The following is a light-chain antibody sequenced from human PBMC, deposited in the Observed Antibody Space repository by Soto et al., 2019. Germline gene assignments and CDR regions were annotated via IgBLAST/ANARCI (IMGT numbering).Light chain of an antibody. Sequence: EIVLAQFPATLSLSPGERSTLSCRSSQSVSSNFLAWYRQKPGQAPRLLIYGASNRATGIPDRFSGSGSGTDFTLTISRLEPEDFAVYYCQQHGDSPRTFGQGTKVDNK. CDR1: QSVSSNF. V-gene: IGKV3-20*01. J-gene: IGKJ1*01. CDR3: QQHGDSPRT. CDR2: GAS.